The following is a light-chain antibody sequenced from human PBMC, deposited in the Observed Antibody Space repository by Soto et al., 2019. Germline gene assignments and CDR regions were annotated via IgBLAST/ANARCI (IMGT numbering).Light chain of an antibody. Sequence: DIQMTQSPSSLSASVGDRVTITCRASQSISSYLNWYQQKPGKAPKLLIYAASSLQSGVPSRFSGSGSGTDFTLTISSLQPEAFATYYCQQSYSTPYTFGQGTKLAIK. J-gene: IGKJ2*01. CDR1: QSISSY. CDR2: AAS. CDR3: QQSYSTPYT. V-gene: IGKV1-39*01.